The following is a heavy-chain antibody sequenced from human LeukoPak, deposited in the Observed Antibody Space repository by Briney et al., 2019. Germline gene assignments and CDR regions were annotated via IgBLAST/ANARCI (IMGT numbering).Heavy chain of an antibody. CDR2: IGTAGEI. CDR1: GFTFSSYD. J-gene: IGHJ3*02. D-gene: IGHD2-15*01. V-gene: IGHV3-13*01. Sequence: GGSLRLSCAASGFTFSSYDIHWVRQATGKGLEWVSGIGTAGEIYYPGSVKGRFTISRDNARNSLYLQMNSLRAEDTAVYYCAREGYCSGDSCYLDAFDIWGQGTMVTVSS. CDR3: AREGYCSGDSCYLDAFDI.